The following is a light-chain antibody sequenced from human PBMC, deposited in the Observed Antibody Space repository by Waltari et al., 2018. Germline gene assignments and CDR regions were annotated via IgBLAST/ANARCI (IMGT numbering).Light chain of an antibody. CDR1: KLGEKF. J-gene: IGLJ1*01. CDR3: QTWDSRNAV. Sequence: SYELTQPSSVSVSPGETVSITCSGDKLGEKFVSWYQQRPGQSPVVVIYEDSKRPSGNPGGFSGSNSGNTATLTISGTQAMDEADYYCQTWDSRNAVFGSATKVTVL. CDR2: EDS. V-gene: IGLV3-1*01.